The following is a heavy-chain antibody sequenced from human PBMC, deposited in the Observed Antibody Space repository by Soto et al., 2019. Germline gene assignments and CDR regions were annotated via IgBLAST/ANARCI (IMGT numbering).Heavy chain of an antibody. V-gene: IGHV1-18*04. CDR3: ARVKGAXYYDSSGYWTPNDAFDI. D-gene: IGHD3-22*01. CDR1: GYTFTSYG. CDR2: ISAYNGNT. J-gene: IGHJ3*02. Sequence: ASVKVSCKASGYTFTSYGISWVRQAPGQGLEWMGWISAYNGNTNYAQKLQGRVTMTTDTSTSTAYMELRSLRSDDTAVYYCARVKGAXYYDSSGYWTPNDAFDIWGQGTMVTVSS.